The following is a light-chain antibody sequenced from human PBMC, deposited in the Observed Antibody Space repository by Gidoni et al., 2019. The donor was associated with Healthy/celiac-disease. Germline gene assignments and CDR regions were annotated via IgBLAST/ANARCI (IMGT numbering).Light chain of an antibody. CDR1: SSNIGSNT. CDR2: SNN. V-gene: IGLV1-44*01. Sequence: QSVLTQPPSASGTPGQRVTISCSGSSSNIGSNTVNWYQQLPGTAPKLLIYSNNQRPSGVPCRFPCSKSGTPASLAIRGVQSEDEADYYCAAWDDSLNGPVFGGGTKLTVL. J-gene: IGLJ2*01. CDR3: AAWDDSLNGPV.